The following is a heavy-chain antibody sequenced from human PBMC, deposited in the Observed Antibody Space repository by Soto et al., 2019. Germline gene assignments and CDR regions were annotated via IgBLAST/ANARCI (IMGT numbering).Heavy chain of an antibody. V-gene: IGHV4-38-2*01. CDR3: ARARSGSYYSVFNY. CDR2: IYRSGTT. Sequence: TSETLSLTCVVSNFSISSGYYWGWIRQSPGKGLEWIASIYRSGTTSYNPSLKSRVTISVDPSKNQFSLMLTAVTAADTAVYYCARARSGSYYSVFNYWGRGSLVIFSS. D-gene: IGHD1-26*01. CDR1: NFSISSGYY. J-gene: IGHJ4*02.